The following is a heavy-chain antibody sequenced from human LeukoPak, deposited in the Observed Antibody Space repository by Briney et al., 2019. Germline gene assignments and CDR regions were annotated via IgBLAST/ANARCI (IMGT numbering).Heavy chain of an antibody. CDR3: ASGYDYVWGSYPKGGDY. V-gene: IGHV3-48*04. CDR1: GFTFSSYS. J-gene: IGHJ4*02. D-gene: IGHD3-16*02. CDR2: ISSSSSTI. Sequence: GGSLRLSCAASGFTFSSYSMNWVRQAPGKGLEWVSSISSSSSTIYYADSVKGRFTISRDNAKNSLYLQMNSLRAEDTAVYYCASGYDYVWGSYPKGGDYWGQGTLVTVSS.